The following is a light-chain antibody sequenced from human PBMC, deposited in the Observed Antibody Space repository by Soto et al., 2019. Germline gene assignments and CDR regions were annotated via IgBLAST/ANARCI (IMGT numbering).Light chain of an antibody. CDR3: QQYNTWPFT. Sequence: EIVLTQSPATLSVSPGESATLSCRASQNVNIDLVWYQQKPGQAPKVLMFSASARETGIPARFSGGGSETEFTLTISSLQPEDSAVYYCQQYNTWPFTFCPGTKVDIK. CDR1: QNVNID. V-gene: IGKV3D-15*01. J-gene: IGKJ3*01. CDR2: SAS.